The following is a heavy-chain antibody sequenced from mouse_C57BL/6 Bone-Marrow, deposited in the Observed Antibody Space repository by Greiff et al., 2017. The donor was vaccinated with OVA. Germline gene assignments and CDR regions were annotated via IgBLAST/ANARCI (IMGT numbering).Heavy chain of an antibody. J-gene: IGHJ4*01. CDR3: ASSRGPCTTVVATGAMDY. CDR2: IYPRSGNT. V-gene: IGHV1-81*01. CDR1: GYTFTSYG. Sequence: QVQLQQSGAELARPGASVKLSCKASGYTFTSYGISWVKQRPGKGLEWIGEIYPRSGNTNYNEKFKGKATLTADKSSSTAYMELRSLTTEDSAVYFCASSRGPCTTVVATGAMDYWGQGTSVTGSS. D-gene: IGHD1-1*01.